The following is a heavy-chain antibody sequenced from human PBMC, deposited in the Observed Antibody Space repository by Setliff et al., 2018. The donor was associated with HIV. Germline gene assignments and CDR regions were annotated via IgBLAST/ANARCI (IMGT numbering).Heavy chain of an antibody. CDR1: GDTFNNYA. Sequence: SVKVSCKASGDTFNNYAINWVRQAPGQGLEWMGGIIPILGIGNYAQKFQGRVTNTADESTSTAYLELNSLRSEDTAMYYCARSGGGYAFDIWGQGTMVTV. J-gene: IGHJ3*02. CDR2: IIPILGIG. D-gene: IGHD2-15*01. V-gene: IGHV1-69*10. CDR3: ARSGGGYAFDI.